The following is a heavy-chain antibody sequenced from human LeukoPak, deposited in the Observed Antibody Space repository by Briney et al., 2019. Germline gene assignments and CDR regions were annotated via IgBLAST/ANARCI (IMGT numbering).Heavy chain of an antibody. Sequence: PSETLSLTCTVSSGSISSSSYYWGWIRQPPGKGLEWIGSIYYSGSTYYNPSLKSRVTISVDTSKNQFSLKLSSVTAADTAVYYCARLGGQWSGSEFDYWGQGTLVTVSS. V-gene: IGHV4-39*01. J-gene: IGHJ4*02. D-gene: IGHD3-3*01. CDR1: SGSISSSSYY. CDR2: IYYSGST. CDR3: ARLGGQWSGSEFDY.